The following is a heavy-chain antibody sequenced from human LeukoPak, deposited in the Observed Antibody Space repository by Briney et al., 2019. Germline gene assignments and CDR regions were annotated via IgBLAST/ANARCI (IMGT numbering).Heavy chain of an antibody. CDR2: IRSKANSYAT. CDR1: GFTFSGSA. V-gene: IGHV3-73*01. J-gene: IGHJ4*02. CDR3: TAHSGSYRR. D-gene: IGHD1-26*01. Sequence: GGSLRLSCAASGFTFSGSAMHWVRQASGKGLEWVGRIRSKANSYATAYAASVKGMFTISRDDPKNTAYLQMNSLKTEDTAVYYCTAHSGSYRRRGQGTLVTVSS.